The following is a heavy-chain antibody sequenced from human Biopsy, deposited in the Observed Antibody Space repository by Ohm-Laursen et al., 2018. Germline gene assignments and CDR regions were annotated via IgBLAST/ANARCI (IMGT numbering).Heavy chain of an antibody. CDR2: IIPIPNVA. J-gene: IGHJ5*02. Sequence: SVKVSCKASGDSFTSYAISWVRQAPGQGLEWMGGIIPIPNVATYAQKFQGRIAITADESTSTAYMELNSLTSDDTAVYFCARGKGSSWFDPWGHGTLVTVSS. CDR1: GDSFTSYA. V-gene: IGHV1-69*10. CDR3: ARGKGSSWFDP.